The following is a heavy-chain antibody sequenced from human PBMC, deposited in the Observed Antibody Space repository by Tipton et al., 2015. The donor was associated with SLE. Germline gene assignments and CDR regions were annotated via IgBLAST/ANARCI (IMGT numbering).Heavy chain of an antibody. CDR3: ARGHGSGFYSDN. CDR2: IYPTDSDI. V-gene: IGHV5-51*03. J-gene: IGHJ4*02. CDR1: GYTFSSYW. D-gene: IGHD3-22*01. Sequence: QRVQSGAEVKKPGESLKISCQGSGYTFSSYWIVWVRQRPGKGLEWMGIIYPTDSDIIYSPSFQGQVTISADESTSTAYLQLSSLKAADTAMYYCARGHGSGFYSDNWGQGTLVTVSS.